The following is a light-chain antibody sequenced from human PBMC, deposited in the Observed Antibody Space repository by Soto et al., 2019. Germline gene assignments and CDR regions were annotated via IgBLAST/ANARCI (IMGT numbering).Light chain of an antibody. Sequence: QSALTQPPSVSGSPGQSVTISCTGTSSDVGSYNRVSWYQQPPGTAPKLMIYEVSNRPSGVPDRFSGSKSGNTASLTISGVEAEAEADYYCSSYTSSSTLVFGGGTKLTVL. CDR1: SSDVGSYNR. CDR2: EVS. V-gene: IGLV2-18*02. CDR3: SSYTSSSTLV. J-gene: IGLJ2*01.